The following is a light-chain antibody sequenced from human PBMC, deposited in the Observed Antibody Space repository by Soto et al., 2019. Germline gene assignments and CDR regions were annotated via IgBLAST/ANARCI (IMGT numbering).Light chain of an antibody. J-gene: IGKJ1*01. Sequence: DIQMTQSPSSLSASVGDRITITCRVSQSISRYLNWYQHKPGKAPKLLINAASSLERGVPSRFSGGGSGTDFTLNISSLQPDDFATYYCQQNYRATPWTFGQGTKVEVK. CDR1: QSISRY. CDR2: AAS. CDR3: QQNYRATPWT. V-gene: IGKV1-39*01.